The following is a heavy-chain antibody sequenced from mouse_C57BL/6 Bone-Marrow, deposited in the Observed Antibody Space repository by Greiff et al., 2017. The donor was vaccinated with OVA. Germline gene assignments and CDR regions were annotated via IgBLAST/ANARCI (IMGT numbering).Heavy chain of an antibody. CDR3: ARRGSWFAY. Sequence: EVKVVESGGDLVKPGGSLKLSCAASGFTFSSYGMSWVRQTPDKRLEWVATISSGGSYTYYPDSVKGRFTISRDNAKNTLYLQMSSLKSEDTAMYYCARRGSWFAYWGQGTLVTVSA. J-gene: IGHJ3*01. CDR1: GFTFSSYG. D-gene: IGHD1-2*01. CDR2: ISSGGSYT. V-gene: IGHV5-6*02.